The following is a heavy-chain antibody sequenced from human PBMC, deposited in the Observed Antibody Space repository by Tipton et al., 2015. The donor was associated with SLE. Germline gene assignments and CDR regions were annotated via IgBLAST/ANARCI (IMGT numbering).Heavy chain of an antibody. Sequence: SLRLSCAASGFTFDDYGMSWVRQAPGKGLEWVSGINWNGGSTGYADSVKGRFTISRDNAKNSLYLQMNSLRAEDTALYYCARDKGSIGRVYYYGMDVWGQGTTVTVSS. CDR2: INWNGGST. J-gene: IGHJ6*02. D-gene: IGHD6-6*01. CDR1: GFTFDDYG. V-gene: IGHV3-20*04. CDR3: ARDKGSIGRVYYYGMDV.